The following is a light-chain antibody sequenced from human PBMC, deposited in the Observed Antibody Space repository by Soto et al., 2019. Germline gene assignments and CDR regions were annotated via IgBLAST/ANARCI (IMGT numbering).Light chain of an antibody. CDR3: QQFDNLIT. Sequence: EIVLTHSPATLSLSPGERATLSCGASQSISNNFLAWYQQKPGLAPRLLIYDASNRAAGIPDRFSGSGSGTDFTLTISRLEPEDFAVYYCQQFDNLITFGGGTKVDIK. CDR1: QSISNNF. V-gene: IGKV3D-20*01. J-gene: IGKJ4*01. CDR2: DAS.